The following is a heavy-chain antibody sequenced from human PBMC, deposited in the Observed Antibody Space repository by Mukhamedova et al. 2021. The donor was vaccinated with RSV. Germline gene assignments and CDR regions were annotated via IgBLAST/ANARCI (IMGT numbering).Heavy chain of an antibody. J-gene: IGHJ4*02. Sequence: GLEWMGWISAYNGNTNYAQKLQGRVTMTTDTSTSTAYMELRSLRSDDTAVYYCARESMVAAYIDYWGQGTLVTVSS. CDR3: ARESMVAAYIDY. V-gene: IGHV1-18*01. CDR2: ISAYNGNT. D-gene: IGHD2-15*01.